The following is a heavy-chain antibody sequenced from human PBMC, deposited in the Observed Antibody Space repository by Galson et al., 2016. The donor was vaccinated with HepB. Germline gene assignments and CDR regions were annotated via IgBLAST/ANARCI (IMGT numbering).Heavy chain of an antibody. V-gene: IGHV1-18*04. J-gene: IGHJ5*02. Sequence: QSGAEVKKPGESLKISCKASGYTFTSYGISWVRQAPGQGLEWMGWISGYNGNTNYAQKLQGRVTMTTDTSTSTAYMELRSLRSDDTAVYYCARGPNGMVYATITWFDPWGQGTLVTVSS. D-gene: IGHD2-8*01. CDR3: ARGPNGMVYATITWFDP. CDR2: ISGYNGNT. CDR1: GYTFTSYG.